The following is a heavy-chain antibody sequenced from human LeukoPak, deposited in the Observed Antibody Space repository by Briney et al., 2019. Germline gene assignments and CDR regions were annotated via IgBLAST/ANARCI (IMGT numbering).Heavy chain of an antibody. CDR3: ARDGDYDILTGYYWMGYFDY. Sequence: PGGSLRLSCAASGFTFSSYGMHWVRQAPGKGLEWVAVISYDGSNKYYADSVKGRFTISRDSSKNTLYLQMNSLRAEDTAVYYCARDGDYDILTGYYWMGYFDYWGQGTLVTVSS. J-gene: IGHJ4*02. V-gene: IGHV3-30*03. CDR1: GFTFSSYG. D-gene: IGHD3-9*01. CDR2: ISYDGSNK.